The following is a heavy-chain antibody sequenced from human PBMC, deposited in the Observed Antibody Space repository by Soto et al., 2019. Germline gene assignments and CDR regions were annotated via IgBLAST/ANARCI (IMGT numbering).Heavy chain of an antibody. CDR3: AHIDPEIVTVGGHGGFDY. CDR2: IYWDDDK. D-gene: IGHD5-12*01. Sequence: QITLKESGPTLVRPPQTLTLTCTFSGFSLTSGVGVGWIRQPPGKALEWLALIYWDDDKRYSPSLKNRLTITTEPSKNQVVLTMTNGGPVDTATYFCAHIDPEIVTVGGHGGFDYWGQGTLVTVSS. J-gene: IGHJ4*02. CDR1: GFSLTSGVG. V-gene: IGHV2-5*02.